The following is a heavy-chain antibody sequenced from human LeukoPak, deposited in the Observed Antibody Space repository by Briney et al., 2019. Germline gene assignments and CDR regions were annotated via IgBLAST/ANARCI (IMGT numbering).Heavy chain of an antibody. J-gene: IGHJ4*02. V-gene: IGHV1-69*13. CDR1: GGTFSSYA. CDR3: ARVVPTTLMNYFDY. CDR2: IIPIFGSA. D-gene: IGHD5-12*01. Sequence: SVKVSCKASGGTFSSYAISWVRQAPGQGLEWMGGIIPIFGSANYAQKFQGRVTITADESTSTAYMELSSLRSADTAVYYCARVVPTTLMNYFDYWGQGTRVTVSS.